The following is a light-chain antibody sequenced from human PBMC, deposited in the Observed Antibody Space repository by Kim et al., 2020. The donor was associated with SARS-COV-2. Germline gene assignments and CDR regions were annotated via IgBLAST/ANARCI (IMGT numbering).Light chain of an antibody. CDR2: YDS. V-gene: IGLV3-21*04. J-gene: IGLJ2*01. Sequence: PGKTARITCGGNNIGSKSVPWYQQKPGQAPVLVIYYDSDRPSWIPERFSGSNSGNTATLTISRVEAGDEADYYCQVWDSSSDHPVFGGGTKLTVL. CDR1: NIGSKS. CDR3: QVWDSSSDHPV.